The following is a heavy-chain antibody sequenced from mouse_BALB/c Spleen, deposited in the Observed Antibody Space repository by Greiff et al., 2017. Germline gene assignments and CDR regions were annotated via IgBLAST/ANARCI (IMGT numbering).Heavy chain of an antibody. D-gene: IGHD1-1*01. Sequence: EVKLVESGGGLVQPGGSRKLSCAASGFTFSSFGMHWVRQAPEKGLEWVAYISSGSSTIYYADTVKGRFTISRDNPKNTLFLQMTSLRSEDTAMYYCARNDYGYAVDYWGQGTSVTVSS. J-gene: IGHJ4*01. CDR3: ARNDYGYAVDY. CDR2: ISSGSSTI. V-gene: IGHV5-17*02. CDR1: GFTFSSFG.